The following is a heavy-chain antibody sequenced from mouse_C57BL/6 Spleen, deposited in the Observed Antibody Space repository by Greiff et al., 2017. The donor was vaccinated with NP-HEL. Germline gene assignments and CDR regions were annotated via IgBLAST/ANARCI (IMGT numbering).Heavy chain of an antibody. V-gene: IGHV5-15*01. CDR2: ISNLAYSI. Sequence: EVKLMESGGGLVQPGGSLKLSCAASGFTFSDYGMAWVRQAPRKGPEWVAFISNLAYSIYYADTVTGRFTISRENAKNTLYLEMSSLRSEDTAMYYCARQGNPIAMDYWGQGTSVTVSS. D-gene: IGHD2-1*01. CDR3: ARQGNPIAMDY. CDR1: GFTFSDYG. J-gene: IGHJ4*01.